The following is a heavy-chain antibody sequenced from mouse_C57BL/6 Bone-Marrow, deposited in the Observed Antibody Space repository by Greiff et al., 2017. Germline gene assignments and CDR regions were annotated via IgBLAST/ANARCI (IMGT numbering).Heavy chain of an antibody. J-gene: IGHJ3*01. CDR3: ARSLLWPPTGFAY. Sequence: QVQLQQPGAELVKPGASVKLSCKASGYTFTSYWMQWVKQRPGQGLEWIGEIDPSDSYTNYTQKFKGKATLTVDTSSSTAYMQLSSLTSEDSAVYYCARSLLWPPTGFAYWGQGTLVTVSA. V-gene: IGHV1-50*01. CDR2: IDPSDSYT. CDR1: GYTFTSYW. D-gene: IGHD2-10*01.